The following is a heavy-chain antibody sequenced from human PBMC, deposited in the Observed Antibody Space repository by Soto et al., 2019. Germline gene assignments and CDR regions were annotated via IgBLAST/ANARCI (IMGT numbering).Heavy chain of an antibody. V-gene: IGHV1-18*01. Sequence: ASVKVSCKASGYTFTSYGISWVRQAPGQGLEWMGWISAYNGNTNYAQKFKGRVTMTKDTSTSTVYMELNSLTSEDTAVYYCARAGQLWSIGRFDYWGQGTLVTVSS. CDR2: ISAYNGNT. CDR3: ARAGQLWSIGRFDY. J-gene: IGHJ4*02. D-gene: IGHD5-18*01. CDR1: GYTFTSYG.